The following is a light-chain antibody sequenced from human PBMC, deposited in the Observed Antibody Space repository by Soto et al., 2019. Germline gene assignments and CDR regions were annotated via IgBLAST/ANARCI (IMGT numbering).Light chain of an antibody. CDR3: QQYDTSPPT. V-gene: IGKV3-20*01. Sequence: EIVLTQSPGTLSASPGERVTLSCRAIQSVSSSSLAWYQQKPGQAPRLLVYAASSRATGIPDRFSGSGSGTDFTLTISRLEPEDFAVYSCQQYDTSPPTFGQGTKVDIK. CDR2: AAS. CDR1: QSVSSSS. J-gene: IGKJ1*01.